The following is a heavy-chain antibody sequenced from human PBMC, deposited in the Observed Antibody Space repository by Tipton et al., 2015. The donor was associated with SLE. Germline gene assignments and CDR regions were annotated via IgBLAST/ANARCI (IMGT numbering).Heavy chain of an antibody. J-gene: IGHJ6*02. CDR3: AGEGIAVAGSHYYYGMDV. CDR1: GFTFSRYS. D-gene: IGHD6-13*01. CDR2: ISSSSSYI. V-gene: IGHV3-21*04. Sequence: SLRLSCAASGFTFSRYSMNWVRQAPGKGLEWVSCISSSSSYIYYADSVKGRFTISRDNSKNTLYLQINSLRAEDTAVYYCAGEGIAVAGSHYYYGMDVWGQGTTVTVSS.